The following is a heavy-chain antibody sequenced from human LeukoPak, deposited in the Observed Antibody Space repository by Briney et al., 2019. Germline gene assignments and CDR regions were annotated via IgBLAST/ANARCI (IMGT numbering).Heavy chain of an antibody. J-gene: IGHJ6*04. Sequence: SETLSLTCSVSGGSISGYYWSWIRQPPGRTLEWVGYIHSSGSTNYNPSLQSRVAMSVDTSMNQFSLRLSSVTAADTAVYYCARFTYTTRPSDVWGKGTTVTVSS. CDR1: GGSISGYY. V-gene: IGHV4-4*09. CDR2: IHSSGST. CDR3: ARFTYTTRPSDV. D-gene: IGHD3-16*01.